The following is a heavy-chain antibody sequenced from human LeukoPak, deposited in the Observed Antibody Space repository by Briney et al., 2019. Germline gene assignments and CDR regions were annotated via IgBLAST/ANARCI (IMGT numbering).Heavy chain of an antibody. CDR2: INPHSGGT. J-gene: IGHJ4*02. D-gene: IGHD2-2*03. CDR1: GYTFTDYH. CDR3: ARGMDSWPEFFDF. V-gene: IGHV1-2*02. Sequence: SVNVSCKASGYTFTDYHMHWVRQPPGQGLDWMGWINPHSGGTDHAQKFQGRVTMSRDTSNSTAYMELSRLRSDDTAVYYCARGMDSWPEFFDFWGWGTLVLVSS.